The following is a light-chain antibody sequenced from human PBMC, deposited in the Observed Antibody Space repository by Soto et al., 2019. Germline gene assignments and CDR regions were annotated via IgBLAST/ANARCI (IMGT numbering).Light chain of an antibody. Sequence: DIQMTQSPSSLSASVGDRVTITCRASQGISNYLAWYQQRPGEVPKLLIYAASTLQSGVPSRFSGNGSGTDFSLTISILQPEIFATYYSQQYSTVITFGQGTRLEIQ. J-gene: IGKJ5*01. CDR3: QQYSTVIT. CDR2: AAS. V-gene: IGKV1-27*01. CDR1: QGISNY.